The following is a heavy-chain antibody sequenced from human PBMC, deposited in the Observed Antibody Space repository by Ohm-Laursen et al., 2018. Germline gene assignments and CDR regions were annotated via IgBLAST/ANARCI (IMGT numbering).Heavy chain of an antibody. Sequence: ASVKVSCKASGYTFTTYDITWVRQAAGQGPEWMGWMNPNSGNTGYAQKFRDRVTMTSDTSISTAYMELYGLTSEDTAAYYCARAVRNQLVSDYWGQGTPVTVSS. CDR2: MNPNSGNT. D-gene: IGHD1-1*01. V-gene: IGHV1-8*02. J-gene: IGHJ4*02. CDR1: GYTFTTYD. CDR3: ARAVRNQLVSDY.